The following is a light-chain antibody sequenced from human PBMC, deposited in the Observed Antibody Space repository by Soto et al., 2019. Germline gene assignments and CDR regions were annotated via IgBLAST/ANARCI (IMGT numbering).Light chain of an antibody. CDR2: SNS. CDR3: AAWDDIRRGV. V-gene: IGLV1-47*02. Sequence: QSALTQPPSASGTPGQKVTISCSGSSSNIGRNYVSWYQQLPGTAPKLLIYSNSQRPSGVPDRFSGSKSGTSASLAISELRSEDEADYYCAAWDDIRRGVFGGGTKLTVL. CDR1: SSNIGRNY. J-gene: IGLJ3*02.